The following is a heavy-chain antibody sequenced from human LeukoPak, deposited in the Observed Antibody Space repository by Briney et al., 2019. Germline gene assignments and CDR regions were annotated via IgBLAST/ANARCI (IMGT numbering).Heavy chain of an antibody. CDR1: GFTVSSNY. V-gene: IGHV3-53*01. CDR2: IYSGGST. CDR3: ARDTYYYDSSGHDYYYGMDV. D-gene: IGHD3-22*01. Sequence: GGSLRLSCAASGFTVSSNYMSWVRQAPGKGLEWVSVIYSGGSTYYADSVKGRFTISRDNSKNTLYLQMNSLRAEATAVYYCARDTYYYDSSGHDYYYGMDVWGQGTTVTVSS. J-gene: IGHJ6*02.